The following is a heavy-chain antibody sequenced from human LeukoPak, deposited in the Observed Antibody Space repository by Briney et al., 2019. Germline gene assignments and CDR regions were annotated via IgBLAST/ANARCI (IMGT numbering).Heavy chain of an antibody. V-gene: IGHV1-8*02. D-gene: IGHD3-3*01. CDR1: GGTFSSYA. Sequence: ASVKVSCKASGGTFSSYAISWVRQAPGQGLEWMGWMNPNSGNTGYAQKFQGRVTMTRNTSISTAYMELSSLRSEDTAVYYCARDISHYDFWSGYYMRGGNWFDPWGQGTLVTVSS. CDR2: MNPNSGNT. CDR3: ARDISHYDFWSGYYMRGGNWFDP. J-gene: IGHJ5*02.